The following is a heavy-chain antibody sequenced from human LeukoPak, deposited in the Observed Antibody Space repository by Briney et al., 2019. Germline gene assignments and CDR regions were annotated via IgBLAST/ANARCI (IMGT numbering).Heavy chain of an antibody. CDR2: ISAYNGNT. J-gene: IGHJ5*02. V-gene: IGHV1-18*01. CDR3: ARDQTQAAAGPWWVDP. Sequence: ASVKVSCKASGYTFTSYGISWVRQAPGQGLEWMGWISAYNGNTNYAQKLQGRVTMTTDTSTSTAYMELRSLRSDDTAVYYCARDQTQAAAGPWWVDPWGQGTLVTVSS. CDR1: GYTFTSYG. D-gene: IGHD6-13*01.